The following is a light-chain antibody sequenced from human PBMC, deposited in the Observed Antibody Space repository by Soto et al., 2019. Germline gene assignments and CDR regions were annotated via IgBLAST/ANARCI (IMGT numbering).Light chain of an antibody. CDR1: SSNIGADSD. CDR2: SNT. CDR3: QSYDSRLSAYV. J-gene: IGLJ1*01. V-gene: IGLV1-40*01. Sequence: QSVLTQSPSVSGAPGQMVTISCTGSSSNIGADSDVHWCQQLPGTAPKLLIYSNTNRPSGVPGRFSGSRSGTSASLAITGLQAEDEGDYYCQSYDSRLSAYVFGTGTKLTVL.